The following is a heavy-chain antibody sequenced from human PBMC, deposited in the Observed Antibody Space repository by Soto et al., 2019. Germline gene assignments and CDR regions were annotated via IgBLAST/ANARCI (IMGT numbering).Heavy chain of an antibody. CDR1: GFTFSTYT. J-gene: IGHJ4*02. D-gene: IGHD1-1*01. CDR3: ARGEATGTSVLDS. CDR2: ISSTGSFI. V-gene: IGHV3-21*01. Sequence: QLVESGGGLVKPGGSLGLSCVASGFTFSTYTMNWVRQAPWKGLEWVSSISSTGSFIHSADSVRGRFTISGDNAKKSLYLQLNSLSTEATPVYYCARGEATGTSVLDSWGQGTVVSVSS.